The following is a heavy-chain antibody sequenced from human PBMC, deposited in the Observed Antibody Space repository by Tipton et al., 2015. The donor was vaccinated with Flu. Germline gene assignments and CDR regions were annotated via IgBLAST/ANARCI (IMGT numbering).Heavy chain of an antibody. V-gene: IGHV1-46*01. Sequence: QLVQSGVELKKPGASVKVSCKASGYTFTSYYMYWVRQAPGQGLEWMAIIKPSDGDTSYAQKFQGRVTMTRDTSTSTVYMELISLRSEDTAVYYCARGSGYYTYDAFDIWGQGTMVTVSS. CDR2: IKPSDGDT. CDR3: ARGSGYYTYDAFDI. CDR1: GYTFTSYY. D-gene: IGHD3-22*01. J-gene: IGHJ3*02.